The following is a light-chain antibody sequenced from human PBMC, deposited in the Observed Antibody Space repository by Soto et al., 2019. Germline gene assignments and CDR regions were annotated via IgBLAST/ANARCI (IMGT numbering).Light chain of an antibody. CDR3: QHYGGSPSFP. Sequence: EIVLTQSPGTLSLSPGERATLSCRASQSVSSSYLGWYQQKPGQAPRLLIDGASGRATGIPDRFSGSGSGTAFTLTISRLEPEDFAVYYCQHYGGSPSFPFGPGTKVDIK. J-gene: IGKJ3*01. CDR1: QSVSSSY. CDR2: GAS. V-gene: IGKV3-20*01.